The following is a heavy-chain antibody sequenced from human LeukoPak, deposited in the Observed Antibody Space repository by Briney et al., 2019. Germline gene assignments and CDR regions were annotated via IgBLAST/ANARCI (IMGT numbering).Heavy chain of an antibody. CDR1: GGTFSSYA. CDR3: ASGGGGHCSGGNCFYYFDY. V-gene: IGHV1-69*01. J-gene: IGHJ4*02. D-gene: IGHD2-15*01. Sequence: SVKVSCKASGGTFSSYAISWVRQAPGQGLEWMGGIIPIFGTANYAQKFQGRVTITADESTSTAYMELSSLRSEDTAVYYCASGGGGHCSGGNCFYYFDYWGQGTLVTVSS. CDR2: IIPIFGTA.